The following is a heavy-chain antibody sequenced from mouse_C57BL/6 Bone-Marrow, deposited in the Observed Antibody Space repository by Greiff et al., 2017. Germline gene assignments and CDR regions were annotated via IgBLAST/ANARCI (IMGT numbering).Heavy chain of an antibody. CDR1: GYTFTSYW. J-gene: IGHJ1*03. CDR3: ARCDGYFWYFDV. CDR2: IDPSDSYT. D-gene: IGHD2-3*01. Sequence: QVQLQQPGAELVKPGASVKLSCKASGYTFTSYWMQWVKQRPGQGLEWIGEIDPSDSYTNYHQKFKGKATLTVDTSSSTAYMQLSSLTSEDSAVYYCARCDGYFWYFDVWGTGTTVTVSS. V-gene: IGHV1-50*01.